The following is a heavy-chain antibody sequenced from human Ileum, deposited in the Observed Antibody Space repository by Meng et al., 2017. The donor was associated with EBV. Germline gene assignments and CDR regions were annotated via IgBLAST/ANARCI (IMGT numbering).Heavy chain of an antibody. CDR2: IYHSGST. J-gene: IGHJ4*02. CDR3: ARRRGGSGRDC. V-gene: IGHV4-39*01. CDR1: GGSISSSNYY. Sequence: QLQLQESGPGLVKPSETLSLTCTVSGGSISSSNYYWDWIRQPPGKGLEWIGAIYHSGSTSYNPSLQSRVTMFVDTSKNQFSLMLTSVTATDTAVYYCARRRGGSGRDCWGPGTLVTVSS. D-gene: IGHD3-10*01.